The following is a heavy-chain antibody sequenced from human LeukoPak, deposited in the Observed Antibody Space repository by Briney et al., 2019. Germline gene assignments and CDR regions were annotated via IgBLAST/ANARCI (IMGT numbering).Heavy chain of an antibody. Sequence: PSQTLSLTCTVSGGSISSGGYYWSWIRQHPGKGLEWIGYNYYSGSTYYNPSLKSRVTISVDTSKNQFSLKLSTVTAADTAVYYCARDLYCGGDCYSGYYYYGMDVWGQGTTVTVSS. CDR1: GGSISSGGYY. CDR2: NYYSGST. J-gene: IGHJ6*02. D-gene: IGHD2-21*02. CDR3: ARDLYCGGDCYSGYYYYGMDV. V-gene: IGHV4-31*03.